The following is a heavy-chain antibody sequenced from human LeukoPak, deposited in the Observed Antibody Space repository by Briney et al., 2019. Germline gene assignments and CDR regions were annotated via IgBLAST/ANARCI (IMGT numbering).Heavy chain of an antibody. D-gene: IGHD1-14*01. J-gene: IGHJ5*02. V-gene: IGHV4-34*01. CDR1: GGSFTDYY. CDR3: AGDHYLALKS. CDR2: ISPSGST. Sequence: PETLSPTCAVYGGSFTDYYWSWIRQSPGKGLEWIGEISPSGSTNYKTSLKSRVTISMDTSKNQFSLRVNSVTAADTAVYFCAGDHYLALKSWGQGTLVTVSS.